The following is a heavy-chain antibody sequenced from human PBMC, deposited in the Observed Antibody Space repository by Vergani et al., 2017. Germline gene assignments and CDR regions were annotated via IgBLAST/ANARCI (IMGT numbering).Heavy chain of an antibody. J-gene: IGHJ5*02. CDR3: ARRLRRNNWFDP. CDR1: GGSFSGYY. D-gene: IGHD2-8*01. Sequence: QVQLRQWGAGLLKPSETLSLTCAVYGGSFSGYYWSWIRQPPGKGLEWIGEINHSGSTNYNPSLKSRVTISVDTSKNQFSLKLSSVTAADTAVYYCARRLRRNNWFDPWGQGTLVTVSS. CDR2: INHSGST. V-gene: IGHV4-34*01.